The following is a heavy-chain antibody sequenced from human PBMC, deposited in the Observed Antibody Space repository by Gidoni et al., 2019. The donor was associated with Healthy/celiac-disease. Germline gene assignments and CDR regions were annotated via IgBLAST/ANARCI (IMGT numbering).Heavy chain of an antibody. CDR3: ASDSSGYYPYYYYGMDV. V-gene: IGHV3-21*01. CDR2: ISSSSSYI. CDR1: GFTFRSYS. Sequence: EVQLVESGGGLVKPGGSLRLSCAASGFTFRSYSMNWVRQAPGKGLEWVSSISSSSSYIYYADSVKGRFTISRDNAKNSLYLQMNSLRAEDTAVYYCASDSSGYYPYYYYGMDVWGQGTTVTVSS. J-gene: IGHJ6*02. D-gene: IGHD3-22*01.